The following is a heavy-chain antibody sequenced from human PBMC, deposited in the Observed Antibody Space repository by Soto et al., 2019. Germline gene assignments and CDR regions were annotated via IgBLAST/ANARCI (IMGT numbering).Heavy chain of an antibody. CDR3: ARMDDAYYYDSSGYYDD. CDR1: GFSLSTSGMR. D-gene: IGHD3-22*01. V-gene: IGHV2-70*04. Sequence: SGPTLVNPTQTLTLTCTFSGFSLSTSGMRVSWIRQPPGKALEWLARIDWDDDKFYSTSLKTRLTISKDTSKNQVVLTMTNMDPVDTATYYCARMDDAYYYDSSGYYDDWGQGTLVTVSS. J-gene: IGHJ4*02. CDR2: IDWDDDK.